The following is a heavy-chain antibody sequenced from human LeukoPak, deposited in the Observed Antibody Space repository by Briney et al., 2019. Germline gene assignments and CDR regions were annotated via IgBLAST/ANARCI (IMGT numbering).Heavy chain of an antibody. V-gene: IGHV3-15*01. J-gene: IGHJ3*02. Sequence: GGSLRLSCAASGFTFSDGGMSWVRQAPGKGLEWVGRIKSKNDGGTTDYAAPVKGRFTISRDDSKNTLYLQMNSLKTEDTAVYFCTTEPRGEGIEDIWGQGTMVTVSS. CDR3: TTEPRGEGIEDI. CDR2: IKSKNDGGTT. D-gene: IGHD2-21*01. CDR1: GFTFSDGG.